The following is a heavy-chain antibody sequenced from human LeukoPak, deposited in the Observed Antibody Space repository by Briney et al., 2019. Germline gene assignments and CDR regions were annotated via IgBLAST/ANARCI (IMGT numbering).Heavy chain of an antibody. D-gene: IGHD4-23*01. V-gene: IGHV4-34*01. J-gene: IGHJ5*02. CDR2: INHSGST. Sequence: SETLSLTCAVYGGSFSGYYWSWIRQPPGKGLEWIGEINHSGSTNYNPSLKSRVTISVDTSKNQFSLKLSSVTAADTAVYYCARAATVVDPYNWFDPWGQGTLVTVSS. CDR3: ARAATVVDPYNWFDP. CDR1: GGSFSGYY.